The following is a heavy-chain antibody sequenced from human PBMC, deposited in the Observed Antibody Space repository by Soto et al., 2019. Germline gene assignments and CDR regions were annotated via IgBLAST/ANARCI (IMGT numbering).Heavy chain of an antibody. CDR1: GFTFADYA. CDR2: ISWNSGSI. CDR3: AKDANPFWSGYYTNYYYYGMDV. Sequence: PGGSLRLSCAASGFTFADYAMQWVRQAPGKGLEWGSGISWNSGSIGYADSVKGRFTISRDNAKNSLYLQMNSLRAEDTALYYCAKDANPFWSGYYTNYYYYGMDVWGQGTTVTVSS. J-gene: IGHJ6*02. V-gene: IGHV3-9*01. D-gene: IGHD3-3*01.